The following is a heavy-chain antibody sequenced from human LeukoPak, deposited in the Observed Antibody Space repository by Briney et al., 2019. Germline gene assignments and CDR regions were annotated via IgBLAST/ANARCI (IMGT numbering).Heavy chain of an antibody. CDR3: ARGRGSWYGVYFDY. CDR1: GFSFSSYW. D-gene: IGHD6-13*01. CDR2: IKQDGTEK. J-gene: IGHJ4*02. Sequence: GGSLRLSCAASGFSFSSYWMSWVRQAPGKGLEWVANIKQDGTEKYYVDSVKGRFTISRDHAKKSLYLQMNSLRTEDTAVYYCARGRGSWYGVYFDYWGQGTLVTVSS. V-gene: IGHV3-7*01.